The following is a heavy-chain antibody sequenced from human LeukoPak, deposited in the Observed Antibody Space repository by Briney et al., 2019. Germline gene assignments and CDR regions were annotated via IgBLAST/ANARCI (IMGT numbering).Heavy chain of an antibody. CDR3: ARVFFRTASPLDP. Sequence: GASVTVSCKASGYPFISYYMHWVRQAPGQGLEWMGVINPIDGSSSYAHKFQGRVTMTRDTSTSTVYMELSSLRSEDAAVYYCARVFFRTASPLDPWGQGTLVTVSS. V-gene: IGHV1-46*01. J-gene: IGHJ5*02. CDR2: INPIDGSS. D-gene: IGHD1-1*01. CDR1: GYPFISYY.